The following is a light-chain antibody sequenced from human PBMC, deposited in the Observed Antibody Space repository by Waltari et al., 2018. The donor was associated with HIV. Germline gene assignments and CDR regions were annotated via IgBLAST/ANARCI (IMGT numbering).Light chain of an antibody. V-gene: IGLV1-44*01. CDR2: SNN. CDR1: SSNIGDNP. CDR3: ATWDDSLNEWV. Sequence: QSVLTQPPSASGTPGQRVTISCSGSSSNIGDNPLNWYHHVPGTAPQVLIYSNNQRPSGVPDRFSGSKSGTSVSLAISGLQSEDEADYYCATWDDSLNEWVFGGGTKLTVL. J-gene: IGLJ3*02.